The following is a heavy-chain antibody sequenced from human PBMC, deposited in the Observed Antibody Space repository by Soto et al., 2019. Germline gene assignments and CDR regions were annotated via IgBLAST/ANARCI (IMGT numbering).Heavy chain of an antibody. J-gene: IGHJ4*02. D-gene: IGHD6-13*01. Sequence: SETLSLTCTVSGVSISSGDYYWSWIRQTPGKGLEWIGEINHSGSTNYNPSLKSRFTMSVDTSKNQFSLKLSSVTAADTAVYYCVRGGSSWYGAPNYYFDSWGQGTLVTVSS. CDR3: VRGGSSWYGAPNYYFDS. V-gene: IGHV4-39*07. CDR1: GVSISSGDYY. CDR2: INHSGST.